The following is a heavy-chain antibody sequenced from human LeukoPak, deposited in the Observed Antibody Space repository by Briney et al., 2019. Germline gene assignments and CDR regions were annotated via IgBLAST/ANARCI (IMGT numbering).Heavy chain of an antibody. CDR3: ARARTNYYYDSSGYTTRGGFFDS. CDR2: IYTSGST. V-gene: IGHV4-4*07. J-gene: IGHJ4*02. D-gene: IGHD3-22*01. CDR1: GGSISSYY. Sequence: SETLSLTCTVSGGSISSYYWSWIRQPPGKGLEWIGRIYTSGSTNYNPSLKSRVTISVDTSKNQFSLNLTSVTAADTAFYYCARARTNYYYDSSGYTTRGGFFDSWGLGTLVTVSS.